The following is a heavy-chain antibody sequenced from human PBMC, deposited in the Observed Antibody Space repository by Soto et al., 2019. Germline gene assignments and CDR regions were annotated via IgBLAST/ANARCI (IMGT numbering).Heavy chain of an antibody. CDR1: GFTFSSYG. CDR2: SSATGAGT. CDR3: AKDRRAGGNYGFYSDF. Sequence: EVQLLESGGGLVQPWGSLRLSCAASGFTFSSYGMTWVRQAPGKGLEWVSFSSATGAGTYYADSVKGRFTISRDNSKNPRYLQMTSLRADDTAVYYCAKDRRAGGNYGFYSDFWGQGALVIVSS. D-gene: IGHD1-7*01. J-gene: IGHJ4*02. V-gene: IGHV3-23*01.